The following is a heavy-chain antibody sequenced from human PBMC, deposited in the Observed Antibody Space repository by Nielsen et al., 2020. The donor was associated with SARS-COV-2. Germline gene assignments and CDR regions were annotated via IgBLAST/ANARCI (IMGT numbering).Heavy chain of an antibody. CDR3: ARGPLDIVVVVAAIDAFDI. V-gene: IGHV1-69*04. CDR1: GGTFSSYA. D-gene: IGHD2-15*01. J-gene: IGHJ3*02. CDR2: IIPILGIA. Sequence: SVKVSCKASGGTFSSYAISWVRQAPGQGLEWMGRIIPILGIANYAQKFQGRVTTTADKSTSTAYMELSSLRSEDTAVYYCARGPLDIVVVVAAIDAFDIWGQGTMVTVSS.